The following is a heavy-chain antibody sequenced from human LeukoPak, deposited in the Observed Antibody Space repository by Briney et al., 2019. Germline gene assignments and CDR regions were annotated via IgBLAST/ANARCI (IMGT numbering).Heavy chain of an antibody. D-gene: IGHD6-13*01. J-gene: IGHJ6*02. CDR1: GGTFSSYA. Sequence: SVKVSCKASGGTFSSYAISWVRQAPGQGLEWMGRIIPILGIANYAQKFQGRVTITADKSTSTAYMELSSLRSEDTAVYYCARDRGIAAAGTRSYGMDVWGQGTTVTVSS. CDR3: ARDRGIAAAGTRSYGMDV. V-gene: IGHV1-69*04. CDR2: IIPILGIA.